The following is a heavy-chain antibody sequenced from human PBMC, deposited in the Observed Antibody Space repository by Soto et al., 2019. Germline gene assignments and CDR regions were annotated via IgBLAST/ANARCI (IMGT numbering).Heavy chain of an antibody. CDR3: ARRPSYGSGGSGYAGFDY. D-gene: IGHD2-15*01. CDR2: IYWDDDK. J-gene: IGHJ4*02. CDR1: GFSLSTSGVG. V-gene: IGHV2-5*02. Sequence: QITLKESGPTLVKPTQTLTLTCTFSGFSLSTSGVGVGWIRQPPGKALEWLALIYWDDDKRYSPSRKGRLTTTKNAPKAHVGPTMTNMDPEDTATDYCARRPSYGSGGSGYAGFDYWGQGTLVTVSS.